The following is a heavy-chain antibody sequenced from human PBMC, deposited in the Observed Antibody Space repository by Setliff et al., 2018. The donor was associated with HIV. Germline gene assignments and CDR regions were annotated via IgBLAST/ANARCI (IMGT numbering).Heavy chain of an antibody. CDR1: GFSVSDDW. Sequence: PGGSLRPSCAASGFSVSDDWMSWVRQTPGKRLEWVGRIQSIISGGTTDYAAPVKDRFTIPRVDSKNMVYLQMNSLKTEDTAVYYCTTGGGGVNWGQGTLVTVSS. J-gene: IGHJ4*02. CDR3: TTGGGGVN. V-gene: IGHV3-15*01. CDR2: IQSIISGGTT. D-gene: IGHD2-8*02.